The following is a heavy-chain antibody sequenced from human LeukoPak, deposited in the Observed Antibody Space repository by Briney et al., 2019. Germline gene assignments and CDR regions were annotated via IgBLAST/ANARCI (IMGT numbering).Heavy chain of an antibody. D-gene: IGHD5-18*01. V-gene: IGHV3-23*01. J-gene: IGHJ4*02. CDR3: AKFRGYSYGPTGY. Sequence: PGGTLRLSCAASGFTFSTYDMSWVRQAPGKGLEWVSAISGSGGSTFYADSVKGRFTISRDNSKNTLYLQMNSLRAEDTAVYYCAKFRGYSYGPTGYWGQGTLVTVSS. CDR2: ISGSGGST. CDR1: GFTFSTYD.